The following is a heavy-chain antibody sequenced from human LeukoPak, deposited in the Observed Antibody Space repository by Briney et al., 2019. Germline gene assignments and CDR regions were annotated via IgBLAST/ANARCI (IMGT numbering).Heavy chain of an antibody. V-gene: IGHV4-39*07. J-gene: IGHJ6*03. CDR1: GGSISSSSYY. CDR3: ARTTEGYAGGPGYSYYYYMDV. Sequence: SETLSLTCSVSGGSISSSSYYWGWIRQPPGKGLEWIGTMYYSGSTHYNPSLKSRVTISVDTSKNQVSLKLRSVTAADTAVYYCARTTEGYAGGPGYSYYYYMDVWGKGTTVTISS. CDR2: MYYSGST. D-gene: IGHD5-12*01.